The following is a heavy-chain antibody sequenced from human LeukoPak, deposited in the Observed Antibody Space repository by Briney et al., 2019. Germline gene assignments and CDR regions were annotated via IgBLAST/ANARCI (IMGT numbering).Heavy chain of an antibody. Sequence: ASVKVSCKASGYTFTSYAINWVRQAPGKGLEWMGGFDPEDGETIYAQKFQGRVTMTEDTSTDTAYMELSSLRSEDTAVYYCATRRAPRAYSVQHRFDPWGQGTLVTVSS. CDR2: FDPEDGET. CDR1: GYTFTSYA. CDR3: ATRRAPRAYSVQHRFDP. V-gene: IGHV1-24*01. J-gene: IGHJ5*02. D-gene: IGHD3-16*01.